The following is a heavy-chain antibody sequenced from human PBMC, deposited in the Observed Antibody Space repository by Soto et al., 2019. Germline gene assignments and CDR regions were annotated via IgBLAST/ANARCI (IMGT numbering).Heavy chain of an antibody. D-gene: IGHD3-3*01. Sequence: QVQLVESGGGVVQPGRSLRLSCAASGFTFSSYGMHWVRQAPGKGLEWVAVISYDGSNKYYPDSVKGRFTISRDNSKNTLYLQMNSLRAEDTAVYYCAKGEKDFGVVISGMDVWGQGTTVTVSS. CDR1: GFTFSSYG. CDR3: AKGEKDFGVVISGMDV. V-gene: IGHV3-30*18. CDR2: ISYDGSNK. J-gene: IGHJ6*02.